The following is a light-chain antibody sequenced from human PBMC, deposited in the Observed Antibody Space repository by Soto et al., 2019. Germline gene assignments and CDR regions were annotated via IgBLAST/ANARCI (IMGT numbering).Light chain of an antibody. CDR1: QSVSNSY. CDR3: QQYGSSPRLS. J-gene: IGKJ4*01. V-gene: IGKV3-20*01. CDR2: GAS. Sequence: EIVLTQSPGTLSLSPGERATLSCRASQSVSNSYLAWYQQKPGQAPRLLIYGASTRATGIPDRFSGSGSGTDFTITISRLEPEDFAGYYCQQYGSSPRLSFGGGTKVESK.